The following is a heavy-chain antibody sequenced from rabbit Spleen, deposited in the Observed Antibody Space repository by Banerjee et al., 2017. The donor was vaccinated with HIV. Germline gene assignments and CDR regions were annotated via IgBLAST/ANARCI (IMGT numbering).Heavy chain of an antibody. CDR1: GVSFSDKDV. J-gene: IGHJ6*01. D-gene: IGHD1-1*01. CDR3: ARDTATSFSSYGMDL. V-gene: IGHV1S45*01. CDR2: INMVTGKS. Sequence: QEQLVESGGGLVKPEGSLTLTCKASGVSFSDKDVMCWVRQAPGKGLEWIACINMVTGKSVYASWAKGQFTMSKTSSTTVTLKMTSLTAADTATYFCARDTATSFSSYGMDLWGPGTLVTVS.